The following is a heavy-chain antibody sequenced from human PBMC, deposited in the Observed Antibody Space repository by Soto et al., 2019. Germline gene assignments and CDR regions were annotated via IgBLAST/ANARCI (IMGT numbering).Heavy chain of an antibody. V-gene: IGHV3-30*18. J-gene: IGHJ3*01. CDR1: GFIFSDFG. D-gene: IGHD5-18*01. CDR2: ISYDGNNK. CDR3: VKGDLDTAVVNSPDAFDF. Sequence: QVKLVESGGGVVQPGRSLRLSCEASGFIFSDFGMHWVRQAPGKGLEWVAVISYDGNNKYYAQSVKGRFTISRDNSKNTLFLNMDSLRPEDTAVYHCVKGDLDTAVVNSPDAFDFWGPGTIVTVS.